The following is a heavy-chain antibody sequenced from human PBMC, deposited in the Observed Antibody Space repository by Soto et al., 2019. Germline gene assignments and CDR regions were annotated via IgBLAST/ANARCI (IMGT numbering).Heavy chain of an antibody. CDR1: GFTFSTYA. D-gene: IGHD6-25*01. J-gene: IGHJ4*02. V-gene: IGHV3-23*04. CDR2: ISSSSGST. CDR3: AKQPLKVPLRFDY. Sequence: EVELVESGGGLVHPGGSLRLSCAASGFTFSTYAMAWVRQAPGKGLEWVSSISSSSGSTFYADSVKGRFTISRDNSENTLSLQMNSLRAEDTAVYYCAKQPLKVPLRFDYWGQGTLVTVSS.